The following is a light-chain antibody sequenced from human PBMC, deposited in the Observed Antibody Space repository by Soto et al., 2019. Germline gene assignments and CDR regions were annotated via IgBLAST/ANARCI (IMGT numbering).Light chain of an antibody. Sequence: QSALTQPASVSGSPGQSITISCTGTSSDIGDYDYVSWYQQLPGKAPKLLIFDVTHRPSGVSDRFSGSKSGNTASLTISGLQAEDEGDYYCTSFAPGRIYVFGSGTKLTVL. J-gene: IGLJ1*01. CDR1: SSDIGDYDY. CDR2: DVT. V-gene: IGLV2-14*03. CDR3: TSFAPGRIYV.